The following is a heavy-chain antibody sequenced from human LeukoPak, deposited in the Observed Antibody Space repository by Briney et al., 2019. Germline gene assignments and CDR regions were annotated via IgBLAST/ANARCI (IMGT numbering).Heavy chain of an antibody. CDR3: ARQSGDQSSAWYFDA. CDR2: IHYSGKV. V-gene: IGHV4-39*01. CDR1: GGSLSSSGHW. J-gene: IGHJ4*02. Sequence: SETLSLTCTVSGGSLSSSGHWWVWIRQPPGKGLEWIGSIHYSGKVYYNPSLKSRVTTSVDTSTDQFSLRLSSATAADTAIYYCARQSGDQSSAWYFDAWGQGTLVTVSS. D-gene: IGHD6-19*01.